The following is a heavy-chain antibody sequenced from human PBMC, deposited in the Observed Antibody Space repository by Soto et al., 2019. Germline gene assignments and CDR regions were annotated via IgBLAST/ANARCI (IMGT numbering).Heavy chain of an antibody. D-gene: IGHD7-27*01. Sequence: SETLSLTCTVSGGSISSSSYYWGWIRQPPGKGLEWIGSIYYSGSTYYNPSLKSRVTISVDTSKNQFSLKLSSVTAADTAVYYCAKNWNWGSLVHWGQGTLVTVSS. J-gene: IGHJ4*02. CDR1: GGSISSSSYY. CDR2: IYYSGST. CDR3: AKNWNWGSLVH. V-gene: IGHV4-39*01.